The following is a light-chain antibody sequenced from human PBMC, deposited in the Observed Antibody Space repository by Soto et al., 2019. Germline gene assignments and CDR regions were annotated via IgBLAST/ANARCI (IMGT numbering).Light chain of an antibody. V-gene: IGKV4-1*01. CDR3: QQYYSTPLT. J-gene: IGKJ4*01. CDR2: WAS. Sequence: DIVMTQSPDSLAVSLGERATINCKSSQSVLYSSNNKNYLAWYQQKPGQPPKLLIYWASTRESWVPDRFSGSGSGTDFTLTISSLQAEDVAAYYCQQYYSTPLTFGGGTKVEIK. CDR1: QSVLYSSNNKNY.